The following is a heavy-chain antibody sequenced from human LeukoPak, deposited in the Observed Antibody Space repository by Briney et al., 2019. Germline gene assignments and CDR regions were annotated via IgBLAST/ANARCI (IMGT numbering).Heavy chain of an antibody. Sequence: ASVTVSCKASGYGFTGYYMHWVRQAPGQGLEWMGWINPNSGGTNYAQKFQGRVTMTRDTSISTAYMELSRLRSDDTAVYYCARDYYYDSTGSYSAPGYWGQGTLVTVSS. CDR3: ARDYYYDSTGSYSAPGY. J-gene: IGHJ4*02. V-gene: IGHV1-2*02. CDR2: INPNSGGT. D-gene: IGHD3-22*01. CDR1: GYGFTGYY.